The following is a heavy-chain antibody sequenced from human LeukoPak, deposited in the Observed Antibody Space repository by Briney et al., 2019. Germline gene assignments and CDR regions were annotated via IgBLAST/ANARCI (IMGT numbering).Heavy chain of an antibody. CDR3: ARGRFCSADICSGGDAFDI. D-gene: IGHD3-3*01. Sequence: SETLSLTCTVSGGSISSYYWSWIRQPAGKGLEWIGCIYSRGSTNYSPSLKSRVTMSLDTSKNQFSLKLSSLTAADTALYYCARGRFCSADICSGGDAFDIWGQGTMASVSS. V-gene: IGHV4-4*07. CDR2: IYSRGST. CDR1: GGSISSYY. J-gene: IGHJ3*02.